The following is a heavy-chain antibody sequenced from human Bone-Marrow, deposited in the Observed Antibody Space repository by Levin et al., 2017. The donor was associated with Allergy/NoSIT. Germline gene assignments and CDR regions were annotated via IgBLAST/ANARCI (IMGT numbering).Heavy chain of an antibody. CDR1: GVSINNYF. V-gene: IGHV4-59*01. CDR2: IYSTASS. CDR3: ARAGDWESSVWYGNKDYAMEF. D-gene: IGHD6-19*01. J-gene: IGHJ6*02. Sequence: SQTLSLTCNVSGVSINNYFWSWIRQPPGKGLEWIGYIYSTASSSYNPSLKNRVTMSIETSKNQVSLKLRSLTAADTAVYYCARAGDWESSVWYGNKDYAMEFWGQGTTVTVSS.